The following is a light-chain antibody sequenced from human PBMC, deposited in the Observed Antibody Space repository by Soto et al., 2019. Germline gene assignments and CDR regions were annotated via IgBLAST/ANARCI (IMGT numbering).Light chain of an antibody. CDR2: GAS. CDR1: QSVRSTS. V-gene: IGKV3-20*01. CDR3: QHYGSSPPIT. Sequence: DIVLTQSPGTLSLSPGERATLSCRASQSVRSTSLAWYQQKPGQAPRLLMYGASSRATGIPDKFSGGGSGTDFTLTISRLEPEDFAVYYCQHYGSSPPITFGQGTRLE. J-gene: IGKJ5*01.